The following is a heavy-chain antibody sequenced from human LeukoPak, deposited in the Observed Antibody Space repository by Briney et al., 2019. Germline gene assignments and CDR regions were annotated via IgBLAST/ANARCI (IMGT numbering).Heavy chain of an antibody. J-gene: IGHJ3*02. CDR2: IIPIFGTA. Sequence: SVKVSCKASGGTFSSYAISWVRQAPGQGLEWMGGIIPIFGTANYAQKFQGRVTITTDESTSTAYMELSSLRSEDTAVYYCAREPPSCSSTSCYRDAFDIWGQGTMVNVSS. CDR1: GGTFSSYA. D-gene: IGHD2-2*01. V-gene: IGHV1-69*05. CDR3: AREPPSCSSTSCYRDAFDI.